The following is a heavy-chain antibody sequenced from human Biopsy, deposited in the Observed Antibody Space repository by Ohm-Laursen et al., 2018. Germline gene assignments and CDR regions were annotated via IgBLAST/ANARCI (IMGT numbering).Heavy chain of an antibody. D-gene: IGHD3-9*01. CDR1: EGTFSNYG. CDR3: ATKLTGYFHH. J-gene: IGHJ1*01. V-gene: IGHV1-69*06. Sequence: SVKVSCKAPEGTFSNYGVNWVRQAPGQGLEWLGGNIPILGTGNYAHQFQDRVTVVADTSMSTATMELRSLRSDDTAVYYCATKLTGYFHHWGQGTLVIVSS. CDR2: NIPILGTG.